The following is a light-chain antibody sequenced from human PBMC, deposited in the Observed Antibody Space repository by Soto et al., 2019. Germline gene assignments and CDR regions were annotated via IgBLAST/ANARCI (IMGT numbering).Light chain of an antibody. J-gene: IGKJ5*01. V-gene: IGKV1-33*01. Sequence: DIHMTQSPSSLSASVGDRVTITCRTSQSVNSYLNWYQQKPGKAPKLLIYDASNLETGVPSRFSGSGSGTDFTFTISSLQPEDIATYYCQQYDNLPITFGQGTRLEI. CDR2: DAS. CDR3: QQYDNLPIT. CDR1: QSVNSY.